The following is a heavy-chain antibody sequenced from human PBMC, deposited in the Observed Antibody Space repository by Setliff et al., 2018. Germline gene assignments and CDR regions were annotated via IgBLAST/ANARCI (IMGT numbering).Heavy chain of an antibody. CDR2: ISSRGIT. D-gene: IGHD1-1*01. CDR3: STKGVPGT. J-gene: IGHJ4*02. CDR1: GFTFSDYY. Sequence: GGSLRLSCAASGFTFSDYYMSWIRQTPGKGLERVSYISSRGITYYPDSVKGRFTIARDNAKNSVYLQMDSLREEDTAVYFCSTKGVPGTGGQGILVTVSS. V-gene: IGHV3-11*01.